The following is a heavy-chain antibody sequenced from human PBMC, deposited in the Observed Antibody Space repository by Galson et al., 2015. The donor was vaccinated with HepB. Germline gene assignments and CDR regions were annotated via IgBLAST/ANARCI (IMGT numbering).Heavy chain of an antibody. CDR1: GLTFSNYW. CDR3: ANFYCGGDCSAY. Sequence: SLRLSCAVSGLTFSNYWMHWVRQVPGKGLVWVSRIKSDGSDTAYADSVKGRFTISRDNAKNTLYLQMNSLRAEDTAVYYCANFYCGGDCSAYWGQGTLVTVSS. CDR2: IKSDGSDT. D-gene: IGHD2-21*01. V-gene: IGHV3-74*03. J-gene: IGHJ4*02.